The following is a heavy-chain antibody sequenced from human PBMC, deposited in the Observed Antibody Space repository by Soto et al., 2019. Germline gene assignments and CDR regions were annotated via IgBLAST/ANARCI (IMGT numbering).Heavy chain of an antibody. CDR1: GFTFSSYS. V-gene: IGHV3-21*01. CDR3: AREGIVVVPAAMSARNWFDP. J-gene: IGHJ5*02. D-gene: IGHD2-2*01. CDR2: ISSSSSYI. Sequence: GGSLRLSCAASGFTFSSYSMNWVRQAPGKGLEWVSSISSSSSYIYYADSVKGRFTISRDNAKNSLYLQMNSLRAEDTAVYYCAREGIVVVPAAMSARNWFDPWGQGTLVTVSS.